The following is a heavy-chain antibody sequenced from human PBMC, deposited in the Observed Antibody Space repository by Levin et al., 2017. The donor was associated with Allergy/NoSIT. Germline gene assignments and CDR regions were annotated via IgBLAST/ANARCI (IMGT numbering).Heavy chain of an antibody. Sequence: AGGSLRLSCAASGFPFNSYGMHWVRQAPGKGLEWVAVIWYDGSNENYADSVKGRFTISKDFSKNTLYLQMNSLRAEDTAVYYCARDIYSSGIYYFDYWGQGTLVAVSS. D-gene: IGHD3-22*01. CDR2: IWYDGSNE. V-gene: IGHV3-33*01. J-gene: IGHJ4*02. CDR1: GFPFNSYG. CDR3: ARDIYSSGIYYFDY.